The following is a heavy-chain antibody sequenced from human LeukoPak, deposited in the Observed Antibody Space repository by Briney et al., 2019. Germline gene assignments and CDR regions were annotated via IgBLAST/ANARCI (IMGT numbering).Heavy chain of an antibody. V-gene: IGHV3-21*01. CDR1: GFTFSSYS. CDR2: ISGSSYYI. Sequence: GGSLRLSCAASGFTFSSYSMNWVRQAPGKGLEWVSSISGSSYYIYYADSVKGRFTISRDNSKNTLYLQMNSLRAEDTAVYYCAKGRGYSYGSVRDYYYMDVWGKGTTVTVSS. J-gene: IGHJ6*03. CDR3: AKGRGYSYGSVRDYYYMDV. D-gene: IGHD5-18*01.